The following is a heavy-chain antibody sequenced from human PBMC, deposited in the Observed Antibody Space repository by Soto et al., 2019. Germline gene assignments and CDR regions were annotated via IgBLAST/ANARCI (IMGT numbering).Heavy chain of an antibody. J-gene: IGHJ4*02. V-gene: IGHV1-69*01. Sequence: QVQLVQSGAEVKKPGSSVKVSCKASGGTFSSYAISWVRQAPGQGLEWMGGSIPIFGTANYAQKFQGRVTSTADESTSTAYMELSSLRSEDTAVYYCARDRPAMTTVTTGLDYWGQGTLVTVSS. CDR1: GGTFSSYA. CDR2: SIPIFGTA. CDR3: ARDRPAMTTVTTGLDY. D-gene: IGHD4-17*01.